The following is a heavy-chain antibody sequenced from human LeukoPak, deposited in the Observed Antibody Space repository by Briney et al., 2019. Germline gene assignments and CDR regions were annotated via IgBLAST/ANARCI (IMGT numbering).Heavy chain of an antibody. J-gene: IGHJ4*02. D-gene: IGHD1-26*01. CDR2: INPNSGDT. CDR3: ARARGSYSFDY. V-gene: IGHV1-2*02. CDR1: GYIFTGYY. Sequence: GASVKVSCKASGYIFTGYYMHWVRQAPGQGLERMGWINPNSGDTNYAQKFQGRVTMTRDTSISTAYMELSSLRSDDTAVYYCARARGSYSFDYWGQGTLVTVSS.